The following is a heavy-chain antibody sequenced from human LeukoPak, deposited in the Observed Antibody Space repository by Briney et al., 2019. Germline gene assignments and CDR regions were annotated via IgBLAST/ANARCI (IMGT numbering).Heavy chain of an antibody. Sequence: SQTLSLTCTVSGGSISSGDYYWTWIRQPPGKGLDWIGYIYYSGNTHYNPSLKSRVSISVDTAKNQFSLNLSSVTAADTAVYYCARDLDVWGQGTTVTVSS. CDR2: IYYSGNT. J-gene: IGHJ6*02. CDR1: GGSISSGDYY. V-gene: IGHV4-30-4*01. CDR3: ARDLDV.